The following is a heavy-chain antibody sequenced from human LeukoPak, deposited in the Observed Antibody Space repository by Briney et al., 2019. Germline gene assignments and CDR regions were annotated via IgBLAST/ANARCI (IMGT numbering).Heavy chain of an antibody. CDR1: GGSLSGYF. J-gene: IGHJ4*02. CDR2: IDVDGSI. CDR3: ARARSAVTTYFDS. D-gene: IGHD4-17*01. Sequence: SETLSLTCAVDGGSLSGYFWSWIRQPPGKGLEWIGEIDVDGSINYNPSLKSRVTISADTSKSQFSLELTSVIAADTAVFYCARARSAVTTYFDSWGQGTLVIASS. V-gene: IGHV4-34*01.